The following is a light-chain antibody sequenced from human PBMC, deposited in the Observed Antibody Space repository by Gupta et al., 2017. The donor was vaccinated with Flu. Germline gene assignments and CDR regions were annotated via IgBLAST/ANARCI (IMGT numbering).Light chain of an antibody. CDR3: SSYSSSTNLVV. J-gene: IGLJ2*01. CDR2: DVS. CDR1: SSFVGGYKY. V-gene: IGLV2-14*03. Sequence: ITTSCTGTSSFVGGYKYVSWYHHPPGKAPQLILFDVSKRPSGISSRFSGSRSDDTASLTISGLQAEDEADYYCSSYSSSTNLVVFGGGTKLTV.